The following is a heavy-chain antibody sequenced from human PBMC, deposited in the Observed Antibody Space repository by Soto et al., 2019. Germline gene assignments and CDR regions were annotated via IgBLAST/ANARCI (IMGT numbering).Heavy chain of an antibody. Sequence: PGGSLRLSCAASGFTFDDYTMHWVRQAPGKGLEWVSLISWDGGSTYYADSVKGRFTISRDNSKNSLYLQMNSLRTEDTALYYCAKDGLHYYYGMDVWGQGTTVTVSS. J-gene: IGHJ6*02. CDR2: ISWDGGST. V-gene: IGHV3-43*01. CDR3: AKDGLHYYYGMDV. CDR1: GFTFDDYT.